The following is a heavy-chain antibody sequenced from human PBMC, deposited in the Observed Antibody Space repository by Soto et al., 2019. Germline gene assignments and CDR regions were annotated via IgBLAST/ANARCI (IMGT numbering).Heavy chain of an antibody. CDR3: ARRSSTYLNEIIYDP. CDR2: IYYSGSS. CDR1: GGSISGDYY. D-gene: IGHD2-2*01. Sequence: SETLSLTCSVSGGSISGDYYWSWIRQSPEKGLEWIGYIYYSGSSYSNPALQSRLSMSLDTSKNQFSLKLRSVTAADTAVYYCARRSSTYLNEIIYDPWGQGTLVTVSS. J-gene: IGHJ5*02. V-gene: IGHV4-30-4*08.